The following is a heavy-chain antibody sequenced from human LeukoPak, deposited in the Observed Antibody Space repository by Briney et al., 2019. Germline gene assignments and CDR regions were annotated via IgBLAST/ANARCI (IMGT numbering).Heavy chain of an antibody. Sequence: PGGSLRLSCAASGFTFSSYAMSWVRQAPGKGLEWVSAISGSGGSTYYADSVKGRFTISRDNSKNTLYLQMNSLRAEDTAVYYCARPGYSYGYAGSSFDYWGQGTLVTVSS. V-gene: IGHV3-23*01. CDR1: GFTFSSYA. D-gene: IGHD5-18*01. CDR3: ARPGYSYGYAGSSFDY. J-gene: IGHJ4*02. CDR2: ISGSGGST.